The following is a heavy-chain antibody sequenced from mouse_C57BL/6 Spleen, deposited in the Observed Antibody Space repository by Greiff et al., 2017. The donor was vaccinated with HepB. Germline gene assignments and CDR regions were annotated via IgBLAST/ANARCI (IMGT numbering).Heavy chain of an antibody. CDR1: GYTFTDYY. J-gene: IGHJ2*01. D-gene: IGHD1-1*01. CDR3: ARFDYYGSRYYFDY. V-gene: IGHV1-26*01. Sequence: VQLQQSGPELVKPGASVKISCKASGYTFTDYYMNWVKQSHGKSLEWIGDINPNNGGTSYNQKFKGKATLTVDKSSSTAYMELRSLTSEDSAVYYCARFDYYGSRYYFDYWGQGTTLTVSS. CDR2: INPNNGGT.